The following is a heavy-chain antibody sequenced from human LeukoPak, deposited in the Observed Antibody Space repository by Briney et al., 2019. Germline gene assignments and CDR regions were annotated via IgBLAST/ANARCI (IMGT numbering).Heavy chain of an antibody. CDR1: GGSINNYY. J-gene: IGHJ4*02. V-gene: IGHV4-59*01. D-gene: IGHD6-19*01. CDR2: IYYSGST. CDR3: ARVGSVAGPVGVFDY. Sequence: SETLSLTCTVSGGSINNYYWSWMRQPPGKGLEYIGYIYYSGSTIYNPSLKSRVTISVDTSKSQFSLKLTSVTAADTAVYYCARVGSVAGPVGVFDYWGQGTLVSVSS.